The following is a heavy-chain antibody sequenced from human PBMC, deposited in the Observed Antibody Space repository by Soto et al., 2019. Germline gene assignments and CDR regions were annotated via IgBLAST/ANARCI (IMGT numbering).Heavy chain of an antibody. CDR2: IVVASGYA. Sequence: QVQLAQSGPEVTRPGTSVKLSCKTSGFSFSNSAMQWVRQARGQRHEWIGWIVVASGYANLAPKFQQRVVMTGDMSTRTAYMELSSLTSDDTAVYFCSADVIADAGDFDYWGQGTLVTVSS. J-gene: IGHJ4*02. V-gene: IGHV1-58*02. CDR3: SADVIADAGDFDY. CDR1: GFSFSNSA. D-gene: IGHD6-13*01.